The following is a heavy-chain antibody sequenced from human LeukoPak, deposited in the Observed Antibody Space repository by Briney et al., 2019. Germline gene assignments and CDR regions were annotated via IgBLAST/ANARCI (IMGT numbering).Heavy chain of an antibody. V-gene: IGHV4-31*03. CDR2: IYHSGST. D-gene: IGHD3-16*01. J-gene: IGHJ3*02. CDR3: ARGDRGHSLAGGVAFDI. CDR1: GGSISSGGYY. Sequence: SETLSLTCTVSGGSISSGGYYWSWIRQHPGKGLEWNGYIYHSGSTYYNPSLKSRVTISVDTTKNQFSLKLSSVTAADTAVYYCARGDRGHSLAGGVAFDIWGQGTTVTVSS.